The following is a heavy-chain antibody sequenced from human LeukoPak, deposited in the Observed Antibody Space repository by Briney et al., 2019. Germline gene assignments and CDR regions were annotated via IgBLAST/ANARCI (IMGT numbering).Heavy chain of an antibody. CDR3: ARDVGARAFDI. CDR1: GYSISSGYY. CDR2: INHSGST. D-gene: IGHD1-26*01. V-gene: IGHV4-38-2*02. Sequence: SETLSLTCTVSGYSISSGYYWSWIRQPPGKGLEWIGEINHSGSTNYNPSLKSRVTISVDTSKNQFSLKLSSVTAADTAVYYCARDVGARAFDIWGQGTMVTVSS. J-gene: IGHJ3*02.